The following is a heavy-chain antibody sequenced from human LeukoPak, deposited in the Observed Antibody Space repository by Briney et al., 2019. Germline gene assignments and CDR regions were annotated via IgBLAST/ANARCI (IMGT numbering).Heavy chain of an antibody. CDR2: IYPGDSDT. CDR3: ARQFCSSTSCYEGFDY. V-gene: IGHV5-51*01. CDR1: GYSFTSYW. D-gene: IGHD2-2*01. Sequence: GESLKISCKGSGYSFTSYWIGWVRPMPGKGLEWMGIIYPGDSDTRYSPSFQGQVTISADKSISAAYLQWSSLKASDTAMYYCARQFCSSTSCYEGFDYWGQGTLVTVSS. J-gene: IGHJ4*02.